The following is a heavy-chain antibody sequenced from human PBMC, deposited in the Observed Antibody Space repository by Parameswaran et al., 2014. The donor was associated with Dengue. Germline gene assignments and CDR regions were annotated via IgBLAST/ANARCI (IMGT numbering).Heavy chain of an antibody. V-gene: IGHV1-69*02. J-gene: IGHJ6*02. CDR3: ARFVDISMILVDGNYYYGMDV. D-gene: IGHD3-22*01. CDR2: IIPILRKT. Sequence: SWVRQAPGQGLEWMGSIIPILRKTDYAQKFQGRVTLIADKSTSTFYLEMNSLRSEDTAVYYCARFVDISMILVDGNYYYGMDVWGQGTTVTVSS.